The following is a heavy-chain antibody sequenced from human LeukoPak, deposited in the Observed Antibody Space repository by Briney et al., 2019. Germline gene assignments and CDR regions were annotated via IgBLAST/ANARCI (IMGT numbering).Heavy chain of an antibody. J-gene: IGHJ4*02. V-gene: IGHV3-30-3*01. Sequence: GRSLTLSYAASGFTLSSYAMQWVRQAPPKGLEGVAVISYDGSNKYYADSVKGRFTISRDNSKSPLYLQMSSLRAEDTAVYYCARAGITMIVVVITLDYWGQGTLFTVSS. CDR1: GFTLSSYA. CDR2: ISYDGSNK. D-gene: IGHD3-22*01. CDR3: ARAGITMIVVVITLDY.